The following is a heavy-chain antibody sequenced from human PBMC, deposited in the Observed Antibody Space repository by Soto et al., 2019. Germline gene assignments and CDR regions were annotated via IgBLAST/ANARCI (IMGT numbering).Heavy chain of an antibody. D-gene: IGHD3-3*02. CDR3: ASPKIAFYNWFDP. CDR1: GGSINNYY. CDR2: IYDSGST. V-gene: IGHV4-59*01. Sequence: SETLSLTCTVSGGSINNYYWSWIRQPPGKGLEWIGYIYDSGSTHYNPSLESRVTISEDTSKNQFSLKLSSVTAADTAVYYCASPKIAFYNWFDPWGQGTLVTVSS. J-gene: IGHJ5*02.